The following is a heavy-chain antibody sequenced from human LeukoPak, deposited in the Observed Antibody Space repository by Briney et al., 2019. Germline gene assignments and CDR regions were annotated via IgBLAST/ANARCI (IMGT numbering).Heavy chain of an antibody. CDR1: GFTFSSYA. Sequence: PGGSLRLSCAASGFTFSSYAMSWVRQAPGKGLEWVSAISGSGGSTYYADSVKGRFTISRDNSKSTLYLQMNSLRAEDTGVYYCARGTAMVRLPDYWGQGTLVTVSS. CDR2: ISGSGGST. V-gene: IGHV3-23*01. D-gene: IGHD5-18*01. CDR3: ARGTAMVRLPDY. J-gene: IGHJ4*02.